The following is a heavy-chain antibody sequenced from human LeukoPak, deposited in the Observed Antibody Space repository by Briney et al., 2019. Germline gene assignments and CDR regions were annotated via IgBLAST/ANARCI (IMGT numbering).Heavy chain of an antibody. CDR2: IYYSGST. D-gene: IGHD6-19*01. CDR1: GGSISSYY. Sequence: SETLSLTCTVSGGSISSYYWSWIRQPPGKGLEWIGYIYYSGSTNYNPSLKSRVTISVDTSKNQFSLKLSSVTAADTAVYYCAGHGSSGGFDYWGQGTLVTVSS. J-gene: IGHJ4*02. V-gene: IGHV4-59*08. CDR3: AGHGSSGGFDY.